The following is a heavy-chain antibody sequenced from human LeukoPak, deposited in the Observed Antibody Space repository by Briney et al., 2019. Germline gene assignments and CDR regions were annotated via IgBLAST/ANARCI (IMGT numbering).Heavy chain of an antibody. CDR3: ARGDGYNLGYDAFDI. CDR1: GYAFTGYY. J-gene: IGHJ3*02. Sequence: ASVKVSCKASGYAFTGYYMHWVRQAPGQGLEWRGWINPNSGGTNYAQKFQGRVTMTRDTSISTAYMELSRLRSDDTAVYYCARGDGYNLGYDAFDIWGQGTMVTVSS. CDR2: INPNSGGT. V-gene: IGHV1-2*02. D-gene: IGHD5-24*01.